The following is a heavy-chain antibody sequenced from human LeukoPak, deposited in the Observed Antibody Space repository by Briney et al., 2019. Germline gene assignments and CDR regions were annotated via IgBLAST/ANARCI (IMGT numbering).Heavy chain of an antibody. CDR3: ARGLLTIFSYFDY. CDR1: GGTFSSYA. Sequence: GASVKVSCKASGGTFSSYAINWVRQAPGQGLEWMGGIIPLFGTAKYAQKFQGRVTITTDESTSTSYMELSSLRSDDTAVYYCARGLLTIFSYFDYWGQGTLVTVFS. V-gene: IGHV1-69*05. CDR2: IIPLFGTA. D-gene: IGHD3-3*01. J-gene: IGHJ4*02.